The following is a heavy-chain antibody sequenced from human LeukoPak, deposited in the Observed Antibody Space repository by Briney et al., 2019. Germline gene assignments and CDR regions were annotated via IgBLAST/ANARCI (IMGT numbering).Heavy chain of an antibody. CDR3: TRVYGGYPSDS. CDR1: GFTFSSYA. CDR2: ISSSSSTI. J-gene: IGHJ4*02. D-gene: IGHD2-15*01. Sequence: GGSLRLSCAASGFTFSSYAMSWVRQAPGKGLEWVSFISSSSSTIYYADSVKGRFTISRDNAKNSLYLQMNSLRAEDTAVYYCTRVYGGYPSDSWGQGTLVTVSS. V-gene: IGHV3-48*01.